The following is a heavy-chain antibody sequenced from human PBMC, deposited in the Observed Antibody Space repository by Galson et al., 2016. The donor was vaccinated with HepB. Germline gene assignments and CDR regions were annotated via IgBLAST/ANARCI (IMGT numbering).Heavy chain of an antibody. J-gene: IGHJ2*01. CDR3: ARSACSGGACYSFWYFDI. V-gene: IGHV5-51*01. Sequence: QSGAEVKKPGESLTISCQTSGYNFVTYWIGWVRQMPGKGLEWVGIIYPNDFDTRYGPSFQGQVTISADKSTNTAHLQWSSLKASDTATYYCARSACSGGACYSFWYFDIWGRGTPVTVSS. CDR1: GYNFVTYW. D-gene: IGHD2-15*01. CDR2: IYPNDFDT.